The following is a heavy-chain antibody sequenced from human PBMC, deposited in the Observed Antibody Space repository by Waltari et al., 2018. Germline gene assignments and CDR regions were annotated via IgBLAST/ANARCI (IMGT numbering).Heavy chain of an antibody. Sequence: QLQLQESGPGLVKPSETLSLPCTVSGGSISSSSYYWGWIRRPPGKGLEWIGSIYYSGSTYYNPSLKGGVTRSGDTSKNQFSLQLSSVTAADTAVYYCARTYGPYWYVDLWGRGTLVTVSS. D-gene: IGHD3-10*01. CDR1: GGSISSSSYY. V-gene: IGHV4-39*01. CDR2: IYYSGST. J-gene: IGHJ2*01. CDR3: ARTYGPYWYVDL.